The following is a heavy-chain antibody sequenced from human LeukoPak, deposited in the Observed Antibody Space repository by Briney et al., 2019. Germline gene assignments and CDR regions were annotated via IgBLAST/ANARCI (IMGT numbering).Heavy chain of an antibody. CDR2: IYYSGNS. V-gene: IGHV4-59*08. CDR1: GASITTYY. Sequence: SETLSLTCTVSGASITTYYWSWIRQPPGKGLEWIGNIYYSGNSNYNPSLKSRVTISVDMSKSHLSLKLSSVTAADTAVYYCARRRQVSSYSPYAFDMWGQGTMVTVSS. J-gene: IGHJ3*02. D-gene: IGHD6-6*01. CDR3: ARRRQVSSYSPYAFDM.